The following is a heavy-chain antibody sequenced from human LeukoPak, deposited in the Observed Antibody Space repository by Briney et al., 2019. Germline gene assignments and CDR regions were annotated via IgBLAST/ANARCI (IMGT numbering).Heavy chain of an antibody. J-gene: IGHJ6*03. CDR3: ARSRDGYGPKDYYYYMDV. D-gene: IGHD5-24*01. V-gene: IGHV4-61*02. Sequence: PSETLSLTCTVSGGSTSSGTYYWSWVRQPAGKGLELLGRIYTSGSTNYNTSLQSRVTISVDASKNQFSLKLSSVTAADTAVYYCARSRDGYGPKDYYYYMDVWGKGTTVTVSS. CDR1: GGSTSSGTYY. CDR2: IYTSGST.